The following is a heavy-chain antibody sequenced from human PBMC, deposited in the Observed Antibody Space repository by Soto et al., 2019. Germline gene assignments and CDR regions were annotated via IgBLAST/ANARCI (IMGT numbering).Heavy chain of an antibody. CDR1: GFTFSSYS. CDR2: ISSSSSYI. V-gene: IGHV3-21*01. CDR3: AREKNTGYSSYPGRNWFDP. D-gene: IGHD6-19*01. Sequence: PGGSLRLSCAGSGFTFSSYSMNWVRQAPGKGLEWVSSISSSSSYIYYADSVKGRFTISRDNAKNSLYLQMNSLRAEDTAVYYCAREKNTGYSSYPGRNWFDPWGQGTLVTVSS. J-gene: IGHJ5*02.